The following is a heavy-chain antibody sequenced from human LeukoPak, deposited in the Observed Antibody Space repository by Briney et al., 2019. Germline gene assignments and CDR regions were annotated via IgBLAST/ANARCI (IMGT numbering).Heavy chain of an antibody. Sequence: ASVKVSCKASGYTFTSYGIGWVRQAPGQGLEWMGWISAYNGNTNYAQKLQGRVTMTTDTSTSTAYMELRSLRSDDTAVYYCARDPRRGQQLVHFDYWGQGTLVTVSS. CDR1: GYTFTSYG. D-gene: IGHD6-13*01. CDR2: ISAYNGNT. CDR3: ARDPRRGQQLVHFDY. J-gene: IGHJ4*02. V-gene: IGHV1-18*01.